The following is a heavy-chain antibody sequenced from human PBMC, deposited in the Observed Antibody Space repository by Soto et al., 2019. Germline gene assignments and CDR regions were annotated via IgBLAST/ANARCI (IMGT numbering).Heavy chain of an antibody. V-gene: IGHV4-30-4*01. CDR1: GGSISSGDYY. CDR2: IYYSGST. Sequence: PSETLSLTCTVSGGSISSGDYYWSWIRQPPGKGLEWIGYIYYSGSTYYNPSLKSRVTISVDTSKNQFSLKLSSVTAADTAVYYCARTFSDIVAYDYWGQGTLVTVSS. D-gene: IGHD5-12*01. CDR3: ARTFSDIVAYDY. J-gene: IGHJ4*02.